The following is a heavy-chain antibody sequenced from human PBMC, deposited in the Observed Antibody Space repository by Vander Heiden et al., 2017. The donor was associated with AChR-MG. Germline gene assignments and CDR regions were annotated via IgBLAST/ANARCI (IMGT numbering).Heavy chain of an antibody. CDR1: GFTFDDYA. D-gene: IGHD4-17*01. Sequence: EVQLVESGGGLIQPGRSLRLSCAASGFTFDDYAMHWVRQAPGKGLEWVSGINWNSGHIGYADSVKGRFTISRDSAKDSLYLQMNSLRVEDTALYYCAKDNSYGDYDAFDIWGQGTMVTVSS. J-gene: IGHJ3*02. V-gene: IGHV3-9*01. CDR2: INWNSGHI. CDR3: AKDNSYGDYDAFDI.